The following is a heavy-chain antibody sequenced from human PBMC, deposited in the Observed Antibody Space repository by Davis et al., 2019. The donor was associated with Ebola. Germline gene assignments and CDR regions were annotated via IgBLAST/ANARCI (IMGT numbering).Heavy chain of an antibody. D-gene: IGHD5-18*01. CDR2: TYYRSKWYN. CDR3: ARERVKQQLIPGDDTAMVTVLYYYYGMDV. Sequence: MPSETLSLTCAISGDSVSSNSAAWNWIRQSPSRGLEWLGRTYYRSKWYNDYAVSVKSRITINPDTSKNQFSLQLNSVTPEDTAVYYCARERVKQQLIPGDDTAMVTVLYYYYGMDVWGQGTTVTVSS. V-gene: IGHV6-1*01. J-gene: IGHJ6*02. CDR1: GDSVSSNSAA.